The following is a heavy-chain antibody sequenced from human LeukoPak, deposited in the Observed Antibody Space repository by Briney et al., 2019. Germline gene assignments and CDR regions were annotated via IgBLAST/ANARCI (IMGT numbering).Heavy chain of an antibody. V-gene: IGHV4-30-4*01. J-gene: IGHJ4*02. CDR2: IYYSGST. CDR1: GGSISSGDYY. D-gene: IGHD1-26*01. Sequence: SQTLSLTCTVSGGSISSGDYYWSWIRQPPGKGLEWIGYIYYSGSTYYNPSLKSRVTISVDTSKNQFSLKLSSVTAADTAVYYCARERGSYYVVGDGYFDYWGQGTLVTVSS. CDR3: ARERGSYYVVGDGYFDY.